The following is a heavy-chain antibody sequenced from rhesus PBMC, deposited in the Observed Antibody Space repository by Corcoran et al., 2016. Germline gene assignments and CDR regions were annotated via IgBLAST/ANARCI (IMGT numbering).Heavy chain of an antibody. D-gene: IGHD6-31*01. Sequence: LQLQESGPGLVKPSETLSLTCAVSGGSISSDYYMDWVRQAPGKGLEWVSRISNGGGRTWYADSGKGRFTMSRDNAKNTLYLQVNSLRAEDTAVYYCARDIAYSGGWYWGQGVLVSVSS. CDR3: ARDIAYSGGWY. V-gene: IGHV3-178*01. CDR1: GGSISSDYY. CDR2: ISNGGGRT. J-gene: IGHJ4*01.